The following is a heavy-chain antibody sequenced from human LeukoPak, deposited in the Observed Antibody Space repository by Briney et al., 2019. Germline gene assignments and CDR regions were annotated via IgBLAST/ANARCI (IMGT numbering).Heavy chain of an antibody. CDR3: ARNPIHGRTARRPLPEDCFDP. CDR1: GYSFTSYW. V-gene: IGHV5-51*03. D-gene: IGHD2-15*01. CDR2: IYPGGCDT. J-gene: IGHJ5*02. Sequence: GESLKISCKGSGYSFTSYWIGWVRQPPGKGLEWMGIIYPGGCDTKYGQSFHGRVTISADKSTSTADLQWSSRKVSDTAIDILARNPIHGRTARRPLPEDCFDPRGQGTPVTVSS.